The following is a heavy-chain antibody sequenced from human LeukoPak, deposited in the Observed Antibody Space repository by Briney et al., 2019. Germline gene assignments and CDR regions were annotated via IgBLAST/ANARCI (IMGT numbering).Heavy chain of an antibody. CDR1: GGSISTTNW. V-gene: IGHV4-4*02. Sequence: PSGTLSLTCGVSGGSISTTNWWSCVRQPPGEGLEWIGEVHLSGRTHYNPSLESRVTMSVDMSENPISLRLTSVTAADTAVYYCAREGGPYRPLDCSGRGTLVTVSS. CDR3: AREGGPYRPLDC. CDR2: VHLSGRT. J-gene: IGHJ4*02.